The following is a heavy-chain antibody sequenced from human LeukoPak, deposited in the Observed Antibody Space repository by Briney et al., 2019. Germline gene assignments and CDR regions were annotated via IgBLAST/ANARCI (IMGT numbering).Heavy chain of an antibody. J-gene: IGHJ6*02. V-gene: IGHV5-10-1*01. CDR1: GYSFTSYW. D-gene: IGHD4-17*01. CDR3: ARVRVTTSLYYYYGLDV. Sequence: GESLKIPCKGSGYSFTSYWIGWVRQMPGKGLEWMGRIDPSDSYINYSPSFQGHVTISADKSISTAYLQWSSLKASDTAMYYCARVRVTTSLYYYYGLDVWGQGTTVTVSS. CDR2: IDPSDSYI.